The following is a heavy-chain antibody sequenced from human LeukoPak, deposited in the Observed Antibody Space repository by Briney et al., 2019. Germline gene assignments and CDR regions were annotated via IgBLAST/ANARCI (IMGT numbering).Heavy chain of an antibody. D-gene: IGHD3-22*01. V-gene: IGHV4-4*07. J-gene: IGHJ4*02. CDR2: IHTSGIT. CDR3: AREEDYDRPFEY. Sequence: SETLSLTCTVSGGSISSYYWNWIRQPAGKGLEWIGRIHTSGITNYNPSRNSRVTMSVDTSKNEFSLKLSSVTAADTAVYYCAREEDYDRPFEYWGQGTLVTVPP. CDR1: GGSISSYY.